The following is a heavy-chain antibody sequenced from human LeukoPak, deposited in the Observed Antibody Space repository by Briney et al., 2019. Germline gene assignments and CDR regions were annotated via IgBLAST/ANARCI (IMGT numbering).Heavy chain of an antibody. Sequence: PGGSLRLSCAASGFTFSSYAISWVRQAPGQGLEWMGGIIPIFGTANYAQKFQGRVTITADESTSTAYMELSSLRSEDTAVYYCAREAKRRIAAAGINYGMDVWGQGTTVTVSS. CDR1: GFTFSSYA. CDR3: AREAKRRIAAAGINYGMDV. CDR2: IIPIFGTA. V-gene: IGHV1-69*01. J-gene: IGHJ6*02. D-gene: IGHD6-13*01.